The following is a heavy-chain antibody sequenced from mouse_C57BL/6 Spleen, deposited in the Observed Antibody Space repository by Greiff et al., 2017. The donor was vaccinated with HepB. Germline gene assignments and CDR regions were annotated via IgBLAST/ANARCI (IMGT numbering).Heavy chain of an antibody. CDR1: GYTFTSYW. CDR2: IDPSDSYT. Sequence: VQLQQPGAELVKPGASVKLSCKASGYTFTSYWMQWVKQRPGQGLEWIGEIDPSDSYTNYNQKFKGKATLTVDTSSSTAYMQLSSLTSEDSAVYYCARQGAVYYGNSYYFDYWGQGTTLTVSS. CDR3: ARQGAVYYGNSYYFDY. V-gene: IGHV1-50*01. D-gene: IGHD2-1*01. J-gene: IGHJ2*01.